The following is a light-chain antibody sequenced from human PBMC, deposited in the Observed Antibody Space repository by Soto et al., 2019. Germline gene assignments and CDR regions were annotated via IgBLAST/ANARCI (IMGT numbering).Light chain of an antibody. CDR1: SSDVGGYDF. Sequence: QSALTQPRSVSGSPGQSVTISCTGTSSDVGGYDFVSWYQQHPGKAPKLMISDVSKRPSGVPDRFSGSKSGNTASLTISGLQAEDAADYYCCSYAGDLALFGGGTKVTLL. V-gene: IGLV2-11*01. CDR3: CSYAGDLAL. CDR2: DVS. J-gene: IGLJ2*01.